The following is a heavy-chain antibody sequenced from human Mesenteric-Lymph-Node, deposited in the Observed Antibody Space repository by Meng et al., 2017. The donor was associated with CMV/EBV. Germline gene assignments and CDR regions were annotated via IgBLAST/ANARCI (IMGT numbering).Heavy chain of an antibody. D-gene: IGHD4-23*01. Sequence: QVQLPQWGAGLLKPSETLSLTCAVYGGSFSGYYWSWIRQPPWKGLEWIGEINHSGSTNYNPSLKSRVTISVDTSKNQFSLKLSSVTAADTAVYYCARHQRWLKSEGGFNYWGQGTLVTVSS. J-gene: IGHJ4*02. V-gene: IGHV4-34*01. CDR2: INHSGST. CDR3: ARHQRWLKSEGGFNY. CDR1: GGSFSGYY.